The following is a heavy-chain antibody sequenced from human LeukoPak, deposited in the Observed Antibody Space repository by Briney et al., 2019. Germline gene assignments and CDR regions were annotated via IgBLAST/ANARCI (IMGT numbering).Heavy chain of an antibody. CDR1: GGSISSSSYY. V-gene: IGHV4-61*01. Sequence: PXETLSLTCTVSGGSISSSSYYWSWIRQPPGKGLEWIGNIYYSGSTNYNPSLKSRVTISVDTSKNQFSLKLSSVTAADTAVYYCVRGTGHKSHWFDPWGQGTLVTVSS. CDR2: IYYSGST. J-gene: IGHJ5*02. CDR3: VRGTGHKSHWFDP.